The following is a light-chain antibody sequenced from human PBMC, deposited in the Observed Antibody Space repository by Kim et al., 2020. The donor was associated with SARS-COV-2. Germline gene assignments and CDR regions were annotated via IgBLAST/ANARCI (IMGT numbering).Light chain of an antibody. CDR2: DVS. CDR1: SSDVGGYNY. J-gene: IGLJ1*01. Sequence: HSITISCTGTSSDVGGYNYVSWYQQHPGKAPKLMIYDVSNRPSGVSNRFSGSKSGNTASLTISGLQAEDEADYYCSSHTSSSTPYVFGTGTKVTVL. V-gene: IGLV2-14*03. CDR3: SSHTSSSTPYV.